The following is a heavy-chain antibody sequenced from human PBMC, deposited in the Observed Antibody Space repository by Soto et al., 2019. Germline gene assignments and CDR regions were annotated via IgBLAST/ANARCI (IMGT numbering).Heavy chain of an antibody. CDR1: GGSISSGGYY. D-gene: IGHD3-16*02. V-gene: IGHV4-31*03. Sequence: QVQLQESGPGLLKPSQTLSLTCTFSGGSISSGGYYWSWILQHPGKGLEWIGYIYYSGSTYSNPSLNRRVNISVDPSKNQFSLKLSSVTAADTAVYYCARWAVDQQTSWSWGHGTLVTVSS. J-gene: IGHJ4*01. CDR2: IYYSGST. CDR3: ARWAVDQQTSWS.